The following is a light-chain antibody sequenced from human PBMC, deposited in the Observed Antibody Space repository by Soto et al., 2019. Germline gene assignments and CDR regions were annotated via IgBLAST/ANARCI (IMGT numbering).Light chain of an antibody. J-gene: IGKJ2*01. CDR3: QQYNKWPPYT. CDR2: GAS. V-gene: IGKV3-15*01. Sequence: EIVMTQSPANLSVSPGERATLSCRASQSVSSNLAWYQQKPGQGPRLLIYGASTRATSIPARFSGSGPGTEFTITINRLQSEDFAVYYCQQYNKWPPYTFGQGTKLEIK. CDR1: QSVSSN.